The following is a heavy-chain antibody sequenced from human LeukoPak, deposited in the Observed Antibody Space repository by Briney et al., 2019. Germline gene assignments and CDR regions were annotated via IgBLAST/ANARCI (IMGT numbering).Heavy chain of an antibody. J-gene: IGHJ4*01. D-gene: IGHD1-26*01. CDR2: IYSGGGT. Sequence: GGSLRLSCTASGFLVSNYYMRWVRQAPGKGLEWVSVIYSGGGTYYADSVKGRFTISRDNSKNTLYLQMNSLRAEDTAVYFCATDSSGPSYWGQGTLVTVSS. CDR1: GFLVSNYY. V-gene: IGHV3-53*01. CDR3: ATDSSGPSY.